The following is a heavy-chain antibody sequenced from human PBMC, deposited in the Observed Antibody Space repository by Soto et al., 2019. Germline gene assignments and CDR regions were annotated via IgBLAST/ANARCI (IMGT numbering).Heavy chain of an antibody. CDR2: IHGGGNSA. Sequence: EVQLLESGGDLVQPGRSLRLSCAASGFTFSGYAMSWVRQAPGKGLEWVSVIHGGGNSAYYADSVKGRFTISRDNSKNALYLQVSSLRGEDTAVCYCAKNRGRVTTSGHFDYWGQGTLVTVSS. V-gene: IGHV3-23*01. D-gene: IGHD4-17*01. CDR1: GFTFSGYA. CDR3: AKNRGRVTTSGHFDY. J-gene: IGHJ4*02.